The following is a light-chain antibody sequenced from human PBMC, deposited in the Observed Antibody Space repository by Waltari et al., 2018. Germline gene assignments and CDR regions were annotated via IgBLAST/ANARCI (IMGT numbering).Light chain of an antibody. Sequence: DIVLTQSPAALSLSPGERATLSCRASQSINNALAWYQQRPGQAPRLLIFEVSIRATGIPARFSGSGSGTDFTLTISSLEPEDFAVYYCQQRYNWRTFGGGTKVDIK. J-gene: IGKJ4*01. CDR2: EVS. V-gene: IGKV3-11*01. CDR1: QSINNA. CDR3: QQRYNWRT.